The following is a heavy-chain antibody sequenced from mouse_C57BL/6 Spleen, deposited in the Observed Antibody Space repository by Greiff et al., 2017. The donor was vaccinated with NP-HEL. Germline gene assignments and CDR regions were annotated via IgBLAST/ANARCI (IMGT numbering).Heavy chain of an antibody. J-gene: IGHJ3*01. CDR1: GFTFTDYY. V-gene: IGHV7-3*01. D-gene: IGHD1-1*01. CDR3: ARPYYYGSSPFAY. CDR2: IRNKANGYTT. Sequence: EVNLVESGGGLVQPGGSLSLSCAASGFTFTDYYMSWVRQPPGKALEWLGFIRNKANGYTTEYSASVKGRFTISRDNSQSILYLQMNALRAEDSATYYCARPYYYGSSPFAYWGQGTLVTVSA.